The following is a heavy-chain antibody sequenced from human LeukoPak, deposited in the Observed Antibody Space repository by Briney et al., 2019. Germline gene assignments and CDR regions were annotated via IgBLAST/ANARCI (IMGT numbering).Heavy chain of an antibody. Sequence: GMSLRLSCAASGFTFSTYTMHWVRQAPGKGLEWVAVISYDGTNKYYAESVKGRFTISRDNSKNTLYLQMNSLRPEDTAVYYCARDAYGDYYFDYWGQGTLVTVSS. CDR2: ISYDGTNK. CDR3: ARDAYGDYYFDY. J-gene: IGHJ4*02. CDR1: GFTFSTYT. D-gene: IGHD4-17*01. V-gene: IGHV3-30-3*01.